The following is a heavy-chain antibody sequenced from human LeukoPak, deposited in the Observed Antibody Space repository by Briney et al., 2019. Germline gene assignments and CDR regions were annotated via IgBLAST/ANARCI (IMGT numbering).Heavy chain of an antibody. CDR2: ISYDGTNK. CDR3: ARGHCSGGSCQRDYYGMDV. CDR1: GFTFSSNA. V-gene: IGHV3-30*04. J-gene: IGHJ6*02. Sequence: PGRSLRLSCAASGFTFSSNAMHWVRQAPGKGLEWVAVISYDGTNKYYADSVKGRFTISRDHSKNTLYLQMNSLSTEDTAVYYCARGHCSGGSCQRDYYGMDVWGQGATVTVSS. D-gene: IGHD2-15*01.